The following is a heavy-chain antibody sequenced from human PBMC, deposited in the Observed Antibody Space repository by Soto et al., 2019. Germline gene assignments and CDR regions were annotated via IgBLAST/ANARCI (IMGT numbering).Heavy chain of an antibody. D-gene: IGHD6-13*01. CDR1: GGNFSSYA. CDR3: ARYSGYSSSPIDI. J-gene: IGHJ3*02. Sequence: VQLVQSGAEVKKPGSSVKVSCKASGGNFSSYAISWVRQAPGQGLEWMGGIIPIFGTANYAQKLQGRVTITADETTSTAYMELSSMRSEDTAVYYCARYSGYSSSPIDIWGQGTMVNVSA. CDR2: IIPIFGTA. V-gene: IGHV1-69*12.